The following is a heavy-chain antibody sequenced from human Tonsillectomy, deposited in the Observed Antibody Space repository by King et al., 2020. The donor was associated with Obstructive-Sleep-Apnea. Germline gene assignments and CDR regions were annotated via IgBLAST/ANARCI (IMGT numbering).Heavy chain of an antibody. Sequence: QLVQSGGGLVQPGGSLRLSCTASDFTFLSYYMNWVRQAPGKGLQWVANIKQDGSEKYYVDSVKGRFTISRDNAENSLYLQMNSLRAEDTALYFCARGSVVRGVVIKDYYGMDVWGQGTTVTVSS. J-gene: IGHJ6*02. CDR3: ARGSVVRGVVIKDYYGMDV. D-gene: IGHD3-10*01. CDR2: IKQDGSEK. V-gene: IGHV3-7*03. CDR1: DFTFLSYY.